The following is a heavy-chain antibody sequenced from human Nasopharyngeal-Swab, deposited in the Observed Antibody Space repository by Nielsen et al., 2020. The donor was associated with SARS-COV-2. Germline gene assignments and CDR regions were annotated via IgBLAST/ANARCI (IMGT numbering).Heavy chain of an antibody. D-gene: IGHD6-19*01. Sequence: GGSLRLSCEAPGFSFPTHDMHWVRQAPGKRPEWVALIWFDGSNKYFADSAKGRFTISRDNSKNTVYLLMSSLRAEDTAVYYCARDPGAFAEAVAWFDPWGQGTLVTVSS. V-gene: IGHV3-33*01. CDR2: IWFDGSNK. CDR1: GFSFPTHD. J-gene: IGHJ5*02. CDR3: ARDPGAFAEAVAWFDP.